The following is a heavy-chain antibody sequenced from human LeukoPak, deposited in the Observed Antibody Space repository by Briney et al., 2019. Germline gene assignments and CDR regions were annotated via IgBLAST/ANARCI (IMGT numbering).Heavy chain of an antibody. Sequence: PGRSLRLSCAASGFTFSSYDMQWVRQAPGKGLEWVAVISYDGGNKFYADSVKGRFTISRDNSKNTLYLQMNSLGAEDTAVYCCAKDSRYCSINSCYDFDYWGQGTLVTVSS. CDR3: AKDSRYCSINSCYDFDY. D-gene: IGHD2-2*01. CDR2: ISYDGGNK. V-gene: IGHV3-30*18. CDR1: GFTFSSYD. J-gene: IGHJ4*02.